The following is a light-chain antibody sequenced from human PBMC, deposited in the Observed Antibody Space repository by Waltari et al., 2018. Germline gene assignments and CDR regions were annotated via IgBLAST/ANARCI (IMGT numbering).Light chain of an antibody. J-gene: IGKJ4*01. CDR3: QQYDNLLPLT. CDR2: DAS. CDR1: QDISNY. V-gene: IGKV1-33*01. Sequence: DIQMTQSPSSLSASVGDRVTITCPASQDISNYLNWYQQKPGKAPKLLVYDASNLETGVPSRFSGSRSGTDFTFTISSLQPEDIATYYCQQYDNLLPLTFGGGTKVEIK.